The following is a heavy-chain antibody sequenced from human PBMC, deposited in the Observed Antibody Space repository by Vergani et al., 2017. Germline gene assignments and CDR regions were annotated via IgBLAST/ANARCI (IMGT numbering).Heavy chain of an antibody. CDR3: AKDCGRVAAAVHYGMDV. J-gene: IGHJ6*02. V-gene: IGHV1-58*02. D-gene: IGHD6-13*01. CDR1: GFTFTSSA. Sequence: QMQLVQSGPEVKKPGTSVKVSCKASGFTFTSSAMQWVRQARGQRLEWIGWIVVGSGNTNYAQKFQERVTITRDMSTSTAYMELSSLRSEDTAVYYCAKDCGRVAAAVHYGMDVWGQGTTVTVSS. CDR2: IVVGSGNT.